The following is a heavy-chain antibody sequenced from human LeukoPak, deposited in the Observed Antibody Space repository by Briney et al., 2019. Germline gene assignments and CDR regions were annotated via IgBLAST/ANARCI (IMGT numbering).Heavy chain of an antibody. CDR1: GYTFTGYY. Sequence: SVKVSCKASGYTFTGYYMHWVRQAPGQGLEWMGGIIPIFGTANYAQKFQGRVTITADESTSTAYMELSSLRSEDTAVYYCQTPDYWGQGTLVTVSS. V-gene: IGHV1-69*13. CDR3: QTPDY. CDR2: IIPIFGTA. J-gene: IGHJ4*02.